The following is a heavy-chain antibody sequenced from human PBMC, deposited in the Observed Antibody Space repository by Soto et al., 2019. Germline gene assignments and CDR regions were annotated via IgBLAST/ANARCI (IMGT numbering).Heavy chain of an antibody. J-gene: IGHJ4*02. CDR2: FDPEDGET. CDR3: ATWGSSGWYYFDY. D-gene: IGHD6-19*01. V-gene: IGHV1-24*01. Sequence: ASVKVSCKASGYTFTGYYMHWVRQAPGKGLEWMGGFDPEDGETIYAQKFQGRVTMTEDTSTDTAYMELSSLRSEDTAVYYCATWGSSGWYYFDYWGQGTLVTV. CDR1: GYTFTGYY.